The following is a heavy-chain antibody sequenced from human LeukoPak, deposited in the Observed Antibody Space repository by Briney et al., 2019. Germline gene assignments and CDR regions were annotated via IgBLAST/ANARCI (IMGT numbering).Heavy chain of an antibody. D-gene: IGHD4-17*01. J-gene: IGHJ3*02. CDR3: ARNQDYGVYNSVGAFDI. CDR1: GFTFAGYA. Sequence: AGGSLRLSCAASGFTFAGYAMTWVRQAPGKGLEWVSLISGSGGSTYYADVVKGRFTISRDNSKNTLYLQMNSLRAEDTAVYYCARNQDYGVYNSVGAFDIWGQGTMVTVSS. CDR2: ISGSGGST. V-gene: IGHV3-23*01.